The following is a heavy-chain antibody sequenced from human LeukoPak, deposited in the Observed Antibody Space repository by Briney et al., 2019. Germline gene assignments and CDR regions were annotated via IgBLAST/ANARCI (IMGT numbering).Heavy chain of an antibody. J-gene: IGHJ4*02. V-gene: IGHV3-7*01. CDR3: ARDWVPMGSTTSFDS. Sequence: GGSLRLSRAVSGFTFSSYWMSWVRQAPGKGLEWVANIKQDGSAKYYLDSVKGRFTISRDNAKNSLYLQMKSLRAEDTAVYYCARDWVPMGSTTSFDSWGQGTLVTVSS. D-gene: IGHD1-26*01. CDR1: GFTFSSYW. CDR2: IKQDGSAK.